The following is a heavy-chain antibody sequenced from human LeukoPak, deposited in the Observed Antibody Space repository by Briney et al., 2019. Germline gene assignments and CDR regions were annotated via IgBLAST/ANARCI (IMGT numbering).Heavy chain of an antibody. Sequence: GASVKVSCKASGGTFSSYAISWVRQAPGQGLEWMGGIIPIFGTANYAQKFQGRVTITTDESTSTAYMELSSLRSEDTAVYYCARDSSVVGATSRYVDYWGQGTLVTVSS. CDR1: GGTFSSYA. D-gene: IGHD1-26*01. CDR2: IIPIFGTA. V-gene: IGHV1-69*05. J-gene: IGHJ4*02. CDR3: ARDSSVVGATSRYVDY.